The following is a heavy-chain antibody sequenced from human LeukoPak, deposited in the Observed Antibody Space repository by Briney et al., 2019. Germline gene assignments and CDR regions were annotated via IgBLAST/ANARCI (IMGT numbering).Heavy chain of an antibody. CDR3: ARRLAYCSSTSCYPTYDAFDI. J-gene: IGHJ3*02. CDR1: GGSISSSSYY. D-gene: IGHD2-2*01. V-gene: IGHV4-39*01. Sequence: SETLSLTCTVSGGSISSSSYYWGWIRQPPGKGLEWIGSIYYSGSTYYNPSLKSRVTISVDTSKNQFSLKLSSVTAADTAVYYCARRLAYCSSTSCYPTYDAFDIWGQGTMVTVSS. CDR2: IYYSGST.